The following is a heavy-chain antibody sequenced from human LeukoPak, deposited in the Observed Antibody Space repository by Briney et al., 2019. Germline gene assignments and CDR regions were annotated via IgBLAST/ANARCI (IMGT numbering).Heavy chain of an antibody. Sequence: GGSLRLSCAAPKFTFSTYSMNWVRQAPGKGLEWVSYISSSSSTIHYSDSVKGRFTISRDNAKNLLYLQMNSLRAEDTAVYYCASGADDYSNYGLDPWGQGTLVTVSS. CDR3: ASGADDYSNYGLDP. CDR1: KFTFSTYS. D-gene: IGHD4-11*01. V-gene: IGHV3-48*01. J-gene: IGHJ5*02. CDR2: ISSSSSTI.